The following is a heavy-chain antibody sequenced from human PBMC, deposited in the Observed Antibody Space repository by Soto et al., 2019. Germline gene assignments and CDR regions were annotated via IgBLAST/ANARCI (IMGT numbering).Heavy chain of an antibody. CDR1: GFTFSSYA. V-gene: IGHV3-23*01. CDR2: ISNSGGNT. CDR3: ARGSGPVVPLGYGMDV. Sequence: PGGSLRLSCAASGFTFSSYAMSWVRQAPGKGLEWVSGISNSGGNTYYADSVKGRFTISRDNAKNSLYLQMNSLRAEDTAVYYCARGSGPVVPLGYGMDVWGQGTTVTVSS. D-gene: IGHD3-10*01. J-gene: IGHJ6*02.